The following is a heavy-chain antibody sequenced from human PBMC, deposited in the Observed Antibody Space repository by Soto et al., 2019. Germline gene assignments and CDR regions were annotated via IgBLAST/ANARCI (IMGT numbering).Heavy chain of an antibody. Sequence: PGESLKISCKGAGYSFSNYWIGWVRQMPGKGLEWMGIIYPGNSDTRYNPPFQGQVTISADKSINTAYLQWSSLKASDTAMYYCARHVSGLRRLDPWGLGTLVTVSS. V-gene: IGHV5-51*01. D-gene: IGHD3-10*01. J-gene: IGHJ5*02. CDR3: ARHVSGLRRLDP. CDR2: IYPGNSDT. CDR1: GYSFSNYW.